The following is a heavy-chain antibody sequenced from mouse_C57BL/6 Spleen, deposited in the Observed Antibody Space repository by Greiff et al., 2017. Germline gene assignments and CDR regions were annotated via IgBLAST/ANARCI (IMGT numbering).Heavy chain of an antibody. D-gene: IGHD2-3*01. J-gene: IGHJ3*01. CDR1: GFSFNTYA. Sequence: EVQLLESGGGLVQPKGSLKLSCAASGFSFNTYAMNWVRQAPGKGLEWVARIRSKSNNYATYNAVSVKDRFTIYRDDSESMLYLQMNNLKTEDTDMYYCVGQNDGYSSFAYWGQGTLVTVSA. CDR3: VGQNDGYSSFAY. CDR2: IRSKSNNYAT. V-gene: IGHV10-1*01.